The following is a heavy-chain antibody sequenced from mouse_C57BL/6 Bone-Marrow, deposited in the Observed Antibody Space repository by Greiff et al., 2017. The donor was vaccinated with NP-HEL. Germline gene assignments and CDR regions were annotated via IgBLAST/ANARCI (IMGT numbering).Heavy chain of an antibody. J-gene: IGHJ3*01. D-gene: IGHD2-4*01. CDR2: SRNRANDYTT. CDR3: ARDARDYAWFAY. V-gene: IGHV7-1*01. CDR1: GFTLSDFY. Sequence: EVHLVESGGGLVQSGRSLRLSCATSGFTLSDFYMEWVRQAPGKGLEWIAASRNRANDYTTEYSASVKGRFIVSRDTSQGILYLQMNALGAEDTAIYYCARDARDYAWFAYWGQGTLVTVSA.